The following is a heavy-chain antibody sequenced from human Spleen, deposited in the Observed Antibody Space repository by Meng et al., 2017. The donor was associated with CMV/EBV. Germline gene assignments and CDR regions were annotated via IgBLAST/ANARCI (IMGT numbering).Heavy chain of an antibody. CDR3: AKDRYADYVAQDY. CDR2: TSISASVI. D-gene: IGHD4-17*01. J-gene: IGHJ4*02. Sequence: GESLKISCVASGLTFNDYEMNWVRQAPGKGLEWISYTSISASVIYYADSVKGRFTISRDNARNSLYLQMNCLRAEDTAVYYCAKDRYADYVAQDYWGQGTLVTVSS. CDR1: GLTFNDYE. V-gene: IGHV3-48*03.